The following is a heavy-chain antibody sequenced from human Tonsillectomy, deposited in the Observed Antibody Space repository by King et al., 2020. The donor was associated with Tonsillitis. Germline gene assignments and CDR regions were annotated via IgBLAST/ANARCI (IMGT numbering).Heavy chain of an antibody. Sequence: VQLVESGGGLIQPGGSLRLSCAASGFTFSSFEMNWVRQAPGKGLEWVSYISSSGSAIYYADSVKGRFTISRDNAKNSLYLQMNSLRAEDTAVYYCASYGDYPYFDYWDQGTQVTVSS. CDR2: ISSSGSAI. J-gene: IGHJ4*02. CDR3: ASYGDYPYFDY. D-gene: IGHD4-17*01. V-gene: IGHV3-48*03. CDR1: GFTFSSFE.